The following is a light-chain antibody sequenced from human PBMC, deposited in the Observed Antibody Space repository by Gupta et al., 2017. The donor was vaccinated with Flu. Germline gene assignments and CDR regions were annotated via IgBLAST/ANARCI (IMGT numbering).Light chain of an antibody. J-gene: IGKJ1*01. CDR1: QSISSW. CDR3: QQYISYPST. V-gene: IGKV1-5*03. CDR2: KAS. Sequence: DIQMTQSPSTLSASVGDRVTITCRASQSISSWLAWYQQKPGKAPKLLIYKASSLESGVPARFSGSGSGTEFTLTISSLQPDDFATYYCQQYISYPSTFGQGTKLEIK.